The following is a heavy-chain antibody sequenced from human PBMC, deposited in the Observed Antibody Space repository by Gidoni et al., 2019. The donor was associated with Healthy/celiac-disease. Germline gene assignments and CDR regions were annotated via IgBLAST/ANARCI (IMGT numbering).Heavy chain of an antibody. CDR1: GFTFSRYS. D-gene: IGHD5-12*01. V-gene: IGHV3-48*02. CDR2: ISSSSSTR. CDR3: ARDLYSGYDY. Sequence: EVQLVVSGCGLVQPGGSLRLACAAAGFTFSRYSMDWVRQAPGKGLEWVSYISSSSSTRYDADSVKGRFTISRDNAKNSLYRQMNSLRDEDTAVYYCARDLYSGYDYWGQGTLVTVSS. J-gene: IGHJ4*02.